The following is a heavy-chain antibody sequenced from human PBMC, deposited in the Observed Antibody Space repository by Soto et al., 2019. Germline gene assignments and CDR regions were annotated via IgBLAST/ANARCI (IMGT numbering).Heavy chain of an antibody. J-gene: IGHJ4*02. V-gene: IGHV4-39*01. D-gene: IGHD3-16*02. CDR2: IYYRGNA. CDR1: DDSINSDKYY. CDR3: ARLEGLATISYYFDF. Sequence: PSQTLSLTCSVSDDSINSDKYYWGWIRQPPGKGLEWIGSIYYRGNAYYNPSLQTRVTISLDKSKSQFSLKLNSVAAADSAVYFCARLEGLATISYYFDFLGPGDLVTVS.